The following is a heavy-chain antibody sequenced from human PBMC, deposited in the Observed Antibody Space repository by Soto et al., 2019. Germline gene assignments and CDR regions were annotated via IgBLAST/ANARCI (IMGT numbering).Heavy chain of an antibody. Sequence: GGSLRLSCAASGFTFSRYGIHWVRQAPGKGLEWVAVISRDGINKYYVDSVKGRFTISRDNSKNTLYLQMNSLRDEDTAVYYCARSRNSAVADAFEFWGRGTLVTXSS. D-gene: IGHD3-10*01. J-gene: IGHJ4*02. CDR2: ISRDGINK. CDR1: GFTFSRYG. V-gene: IGHV3-30*04. CDR3: ARSRNSAVADAFEF.